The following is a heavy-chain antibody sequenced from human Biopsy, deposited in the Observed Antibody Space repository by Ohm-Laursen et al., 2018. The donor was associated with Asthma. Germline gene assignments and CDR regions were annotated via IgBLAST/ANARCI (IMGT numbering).Heavy chain of an antibody. D-gene: IGHD3-22*01. J-gene: IGHJ4*02. CDR1: YGSITSGGYY. CDR3: ARAQDYYDSRGYYRSFDY. V-gene: IGHV4-31*03. CDR2: IYYSGST. Sequence: TLSLTCIVSYGSITSGGYYWTWIRQHPGKGLEWIGFIYYSGSTYYNPSLKSRVSISIDTSKNQFSLKLSFVTAADTAVYYCARAQDYYDSRGYYRSFDYWGQGTLVTVSS.